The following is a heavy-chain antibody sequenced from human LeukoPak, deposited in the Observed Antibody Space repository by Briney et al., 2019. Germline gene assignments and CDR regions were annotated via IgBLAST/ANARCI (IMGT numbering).Heavy chain of an antibody. CDR3: AKGVSSSCYSGLDY. CDR1: GLTFTNYA. Sequence: PGGSLRLSCAASGLTFTNYALTWVRQAPGKGLEWVSCISGSDNRTFYADSVKGRFTTSRDHSTNTLYLQMDSLRAEDTAVYYCAKGVSSSCYSGLDYWGQGTLVTVSS. CDR2: ISGSDNRT. V-gene: IGHV3-23*01. J-gene: IGHJ4*02. D-gene: IGHD2-15*01.